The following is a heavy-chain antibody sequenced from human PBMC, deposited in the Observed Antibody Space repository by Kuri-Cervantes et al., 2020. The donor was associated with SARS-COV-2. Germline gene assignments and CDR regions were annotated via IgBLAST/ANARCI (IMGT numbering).Heavy chain of an antibody. J-gene: IGHJ6*04. CDR1: GGSFSGYY. CDR2: ISHSGST. Sequence: SQTLSLTCAVYGGSFSGYYWSWIRQPPGKGLEWIGEISHSGSTNYNLSLKSRVTISVDTSKNQSSLKLSSVTAADTAVYYCARPGGFLDVWGKGTTVTVSS. CDR3: ARPGGFLDV. V-gene: IGHV4-34*01. D-gene: IGHD4-23*01.